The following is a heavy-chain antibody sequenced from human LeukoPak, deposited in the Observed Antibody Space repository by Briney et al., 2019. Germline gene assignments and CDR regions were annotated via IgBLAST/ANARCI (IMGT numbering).Heavy chain of an antibody. Sequence: PGGSLRLSCTASGFTFGDYAMSWVRQAPGKGLEWVGFISSKAYGGTTEYAASVKGRFTISRDDSKSIAYLQMNSLKTEDTAVYYCTRDRITMVRGVKALDYWGQGTLVTVSS. CDR1: GFTFGDYA. D-gene: IGHD3-10*01. CDR2: ISSKAYGGTT. J-gene: IGHJ4*02. V-gene: IGHV3-49*04. CDR3: TRDRITMVRGVKALDY.